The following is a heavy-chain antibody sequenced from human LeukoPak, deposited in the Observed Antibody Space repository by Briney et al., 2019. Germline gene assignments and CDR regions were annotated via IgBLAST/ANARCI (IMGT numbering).Heavy chain of an antibody. CDR2: IIPIFGTA. D-gene: IGHD2-2*02. CDR1: GGTFSSYA. Sequence: ASVKVSCKASGGTFSSYAISWVRQAPGQGLEWMGGIIPIFGTANYAQKFQGRVTITADESTSTAYMELSSLRSEDTAVYYCARVPAAINVWFDPWGQGTLLTVSS. J-gene: IGHJ5*02. CDR3: ARVPAAINVWFDP. V-gene: IGHV1-69*01.